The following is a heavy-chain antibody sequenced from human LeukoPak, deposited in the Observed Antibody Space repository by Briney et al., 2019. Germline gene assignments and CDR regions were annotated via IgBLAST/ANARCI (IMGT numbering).Heavy chain of an antibody. CDR1: GFTFSSYW. V-gene: IGHV3-7*03. CDR2: INRDGSDK. Sequence: GGSLRLSCAASGFTFSSYWMSWVRQAPGKGLEWVANINRDGSDKYHVDSVKGRFTISRDNAKNSLYLQMNSLRAEDTAVYYCARNVYTLYWGQGTLVTVSS. D-gene: IGHD5/OR15-5a*01. CDR3: ARNVYTLY. J-gene: IGHJ4*02.